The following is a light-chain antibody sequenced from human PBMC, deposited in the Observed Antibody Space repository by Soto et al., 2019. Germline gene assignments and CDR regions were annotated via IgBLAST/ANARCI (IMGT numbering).Light chain of an antibody. CDR1: QRVSSS. CDR3: QQYNNWPPLT. J-gene: IGKJ4*01. V-gene: IGKV3-15*01. CDR2: DAS. Sequence: EIVMTQSPATLSVSPGDRATLSCRASQRVSSSLAWYQQIPGQAPRLLIYDASTRATGIPARFGGSGSGTEFTLTNSSLQSEDFAVYYCQQYNNWPPLTFGGGTKVELK.